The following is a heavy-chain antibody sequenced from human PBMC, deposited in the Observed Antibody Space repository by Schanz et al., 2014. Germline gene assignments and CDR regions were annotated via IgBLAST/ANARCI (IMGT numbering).Heavy chain of an antibody. Sequence: EVQLLESGGGLVQPGGSLRLSCEASGFSFGNYAMTWVRQAPGKGLEWVSTIGTSGGTNYADSVKGRFTISRDNAKNSLFLQMNSLRPEDTAVYYCARGGPAYYFDDWGQGTLVTVSS. J-gene: IGHJ4*02. CDR2: IGTSGGT. CDR1: GFSFGNYA. CDR3: ARGGPAYYFDD. V-gene: IGHV3-23*01.